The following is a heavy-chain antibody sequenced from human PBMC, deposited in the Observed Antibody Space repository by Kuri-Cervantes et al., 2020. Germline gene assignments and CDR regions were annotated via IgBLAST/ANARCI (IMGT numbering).Heavy chain of an antibody. Sequence: LRLSCTVSGGSISSYYWSWIRQPPGKGLEWIGYIYYSGSTNYNPSLKSRVTISVDTSKNQFSLKLSSVTAADTAVYYCARGAAFGWEDYYYGMDVWGQGTTVTVSS. CDR2: IYYSGST. V-gene: IGHV4-59*01. CDR1: GGSISSYY. J-gene: IGHJ6*02. CDR3: ARGAAFGWEDYYYGMDV. D-gene: IGHD6-25*01.